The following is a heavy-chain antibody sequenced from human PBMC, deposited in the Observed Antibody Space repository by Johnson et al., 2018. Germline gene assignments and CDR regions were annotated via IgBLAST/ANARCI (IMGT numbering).Heavy chain of an antibody. V-gene: IGHV3-30-3*01. CDR3: ANPLTYGSGSYFAFDI. CDR2: ISYDGSNK. D-gene: IGHD3-10*01. Sequence: QVQLVQSGGGVVQPGRSLRLSCAASGFTFSSYAMHWVRQAPGKGLEWVAVISYDGSNKYYADSMKGRFIISREHSKNTLYLQMNSLRAEDTAVYYCANPLTYGSGSYFAFDIWGQGTMVTVSS. CDR1: GFTFSSYA. J-gene: IGHJ3*02.